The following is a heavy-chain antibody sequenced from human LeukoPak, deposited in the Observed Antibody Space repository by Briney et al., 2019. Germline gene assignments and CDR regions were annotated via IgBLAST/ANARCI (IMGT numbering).Heavy chain of an antibody. V-gene: IGHV1-18*01. D-gene: IGHD3-9*01. CDR3: ARDRYDVGIAFDF. CDR1: GYMFGVFG. J-gene: IGHJ3*01. Sequence: ASVKVSCKASGYMFGVFGITWVRQAPGQGLEWMGSIRVHNGDTNYAHKFQGRLTMTTDTSATTAYMELRSLKSYETAVYYCARDRYDVGIAFDFWGQGTMVTVSS. CDR2: IRVHNGDT.